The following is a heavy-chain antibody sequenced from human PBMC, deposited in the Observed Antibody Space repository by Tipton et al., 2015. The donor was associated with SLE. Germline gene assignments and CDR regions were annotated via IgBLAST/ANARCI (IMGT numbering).Heavy chain of an antibody. CDR2: INWNGGNT. V-gene: IGHV3-20*04. D-gene: IGHD3-10*01. J-gene: IGHJ4*02. CDR3: ARELLWFRELSSFDY. CDR1: GFNFDEYG. Sequence: SLRLSCAASGFNFDEYGMSWVRQAPGKGLEWVCGINWNGGNTGYADSVKDRFTISRDNAKNSLYLQMNSLRAEDTAFYYCARELLWFRELSSFDYWGQGTLVTVSS.